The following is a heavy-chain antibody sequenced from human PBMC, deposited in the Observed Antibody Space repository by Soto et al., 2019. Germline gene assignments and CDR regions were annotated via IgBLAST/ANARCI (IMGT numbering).Heavy chain of an antibody. Sequence: PSETLSLTCTVSGGSISSYYWSWIRQPPGKGLEWIGYIYYSGSTNYNPSLKSRVTISVDTSKNQFSLKLSSVTAADTAVYYCARALRYFDWLFPDYWGQGTLVTVS. CDR3: ARALRYFDWLFPDY. CDR1: GGSISSYY. D-gene: IGHD3-9*01. CDR2: IYYSGST. J-gene: IGHJ4*02. V-gene: IGHV4-59*01.